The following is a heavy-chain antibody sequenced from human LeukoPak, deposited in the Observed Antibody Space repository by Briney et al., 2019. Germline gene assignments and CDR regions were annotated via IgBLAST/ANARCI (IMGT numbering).Heavy chain of an antibody. J-gene: IGHJ5*02. CDR2: IFHSGTT. CDR3: ARSVWFGASNNWFDP. Sequence: SGTLSLTCTVSGDSFSDNIYWSWVRQPPGKGLEWIGQIFHSGTTSYSPSLRSRVTISADKSKNQFSLYLTSVTAADTAVYYCARSVWFGASNNWFDPWGQGTLVTVSS. D-gene: IGHD3-10*01. CDR1: GDSFSDNIY. V-gene: IGHV4-4*02.